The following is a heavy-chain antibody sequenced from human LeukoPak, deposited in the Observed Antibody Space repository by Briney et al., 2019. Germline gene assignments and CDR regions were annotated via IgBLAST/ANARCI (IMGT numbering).Heavy chain of an antibody. CDR1: GGSFSGYY. V-gene: IGHV4-34*01. CDR2: INHSGST. J-gene: IGHJ5*02. Sequence: SETLSLTCAVYGGSFSGYYWSWIRQPPGKGLEWIGEINHSGSTNYNPSLKSRVTISVDTSKNQFSLKLSSVTAADTAVYYCASGGGTVVVPAARTYNWFDPWGQGTLVTVSS. D-gene: IGHD2-2*01. CDR3: ASGGGTVVVPAARTYNWFDP.